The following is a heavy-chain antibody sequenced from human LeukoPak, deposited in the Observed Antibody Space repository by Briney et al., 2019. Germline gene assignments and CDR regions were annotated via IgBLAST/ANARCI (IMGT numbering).Heavy chain of an antibody. CDR2: INHSGST. D-gene: IGHD2-15*01. CDR3: AGDCSGGSCFSY. Sequence: SETLSLTCAVYGGSFSGYYWSWIRQPPGKGLEWIGEINHSGSTNYNPSLKSRDTISVDTSKNQFSLKLSSVTAADTAVYYCAGDCSGGSCFSYWGQGTLVTVSS. V-gene: IGHV4-34*01. J-gene: IGHJ4*02. CDR1: GGSFSGYY.